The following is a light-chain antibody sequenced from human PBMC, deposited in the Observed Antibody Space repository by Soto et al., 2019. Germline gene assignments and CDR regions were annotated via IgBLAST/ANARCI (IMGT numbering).Light chain of an antibody. Sequence: EIVMTQSPGTLSLSPGERATLSCRASQSVSSSYLAWYQQKSGQPPRLLIYVASSRATGIPDRFSGSGSETDFTLTISRLEPEDVYVYYCQQDGSSSLTFGGGTKVEIK. CDR1: QSVSSSY. J-gene: IGKJ4*01. CDR2: VAS. V-gene: IGKV3-20*01. CDR3: QQDGSSSLT.